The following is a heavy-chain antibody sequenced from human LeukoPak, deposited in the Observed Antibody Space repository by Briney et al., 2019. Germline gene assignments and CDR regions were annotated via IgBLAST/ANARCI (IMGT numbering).Heavy chain of an antibody. V-gene: IGHV3-7*01. Sequence: GXXLRLSCTASGFTFSGYWMNWVRQAPGKGLEWVANIKKDGSEKHYVDSVRGRFTISRENTKNSLYLQMNSLRAEDPAVYYCARDFYFYIDVWRKATTLTVSS. CDR3: ARDFYFYIDV. CDR2: IKKDGSEK. CDR1: GFTFSGYW. J-gene: IGHJ6*03.